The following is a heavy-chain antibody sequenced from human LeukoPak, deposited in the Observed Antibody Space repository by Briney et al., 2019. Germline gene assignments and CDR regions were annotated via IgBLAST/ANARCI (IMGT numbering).Heavy chain of an antibody. J-gene: IGHJ4*02. D-gene: IGHD3-10*01. CDR2: ISSSGTTI. V-gene: IGHV3-11*01. CDR3: ASLRGVNR. CDR1: GFTFSDYY. Sequence: PGGSLRLSCAASGFTFSDYYMSWIRQPPGKGLEWVSYISSSGTTIYYADSVSGRFTVSRDNAKNSLYLQMDRLSAEDTAVYYCASLRGVNRWGQGTLVTVSS.